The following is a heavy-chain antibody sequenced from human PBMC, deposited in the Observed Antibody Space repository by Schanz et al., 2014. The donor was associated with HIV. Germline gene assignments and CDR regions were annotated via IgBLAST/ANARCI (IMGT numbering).Heavy chain of an antibody. Sequence: EVQLVESGGGLVKPGGSLRLSCAASGFTFSSHNINSERTAPGKGLAWVSSISTGSSYIYYADSVKGRFTISRDNAKNSLYLQMNSLRAEDTAVYYCAREGSNYYGSGSYYKTCGMDFSALGTTVTVSS. J-gene: IGHJ6*02. CDR1: GFTFSSHN. D-gene: IGHD3-10*01. V-gene: IGHV3-21*01. CDR3: AREGSNYYGSGSYYKTCGMDF. CDR2: ISTGSSYI.